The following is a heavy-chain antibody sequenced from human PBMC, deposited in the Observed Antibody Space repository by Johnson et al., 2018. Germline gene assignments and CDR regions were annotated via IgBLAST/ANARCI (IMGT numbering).Heavy chain of an antibody. CDR1: GFAFGIYS. V-gene: IGHV3-49*04. CDR2: IRNKRHGGTA. J-gene: IGHJ6*03. D-gene: IGHD5-18*01. Sequence: VQLVESGGGLAQPGRSLRLSCTTSGFAFGIYSMNWVRQAPGQGLEWVALIRNKRHGGTADYAASVRDRFIVSRDDSRSTAYLHMHSLRDEDTAVYYCTRIGGYDYGRPYYYYMDVWGPGTTVNVSS. CDR3: TRIGGYDYGRPYYYYMDV.